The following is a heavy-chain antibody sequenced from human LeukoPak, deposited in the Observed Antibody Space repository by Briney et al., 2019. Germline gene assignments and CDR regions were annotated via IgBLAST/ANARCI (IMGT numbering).Heavy chain of an antibody. CDR2: IYSGGST. CDR1: GFTFSDYY. Sequence: GGSLRLSCAASGFTFSDYYMSWIRQAPGKGLEWVSVIYSGGSTYYADSVKGRFTISRDNSKNTLYLQMNSLRAEDTAVYYCARVPHRGWGQGTLVTVSS. V-gene: IGHV3-53*01. CDR3: ARVPHRG. J-gene: IGHJ4*02.